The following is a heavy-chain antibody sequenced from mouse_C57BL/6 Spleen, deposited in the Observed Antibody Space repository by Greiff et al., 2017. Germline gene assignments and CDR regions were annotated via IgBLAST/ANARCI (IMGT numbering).Heavy chain of an antibody. CDR2: IDPETGGT. CDR3: RWGTTTGYFDV. V-gene: IGHV1-15*01. D-gene: IGHD1-1*01. CDR1: GYTFTDYE. Sequence: QVHVKQSGAELVRPGASVTLSCKASGYTFTDYEMHWVKQTPVHGLEWIGAIDPETGGTAYNQKFKGKAILTADKSSSTAYMELRSLTSEDSAVYYCRWGTTTGYFDVWGTGTTVTVSS. J-gene: IGHJ1*03.